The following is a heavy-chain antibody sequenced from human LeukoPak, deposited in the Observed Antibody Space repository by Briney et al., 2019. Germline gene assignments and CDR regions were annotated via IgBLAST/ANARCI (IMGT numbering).Heavy chain of an antibody. D-gene: IGHD3-22*01. V-gene: IGHV4-59*01. CDR1: GGSISSYY. Sequence: PSETLSLTCTVSGGSISSYYWSWIRQPPGKGLEWIGYIYYSGSTNYNPSLKSRVTISVDTSKNQSSLKLSSVTAADTAVYYCARGQWLPVFDFWGQGTLVTVSS. J-gene: IGHJ4*02. CDR3: ARGQWLPVFDF. CDR2: IYYSGST.